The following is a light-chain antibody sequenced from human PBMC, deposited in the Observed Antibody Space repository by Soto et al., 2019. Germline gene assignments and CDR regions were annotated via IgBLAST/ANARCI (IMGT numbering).Light chain of an antibody. CDR2: YAS. Sequence: EMVMTQSPATLSVSPGDRVTLSCRASESVHRNLAWYQQKPGQGPSLLIYYASTRATGVPDRFTGSGSGTEFTLTISSLQSEDSGVYHCQHDNNWPPTFGPGTKVEIK. J-gene: IGKJ3*01. V-gene: IGKV3-15*01. CDR3: QHDNNWPPT. CDR1: ESVHRN.